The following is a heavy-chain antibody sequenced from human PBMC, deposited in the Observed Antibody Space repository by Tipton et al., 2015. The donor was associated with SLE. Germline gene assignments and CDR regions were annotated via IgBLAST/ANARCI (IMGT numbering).Heavy chain of an antibody. CDR2: IYYSGGT. CDR1: GGSMSGRY. V-gene: IGHV4-59*11. Sequence: TLSLTCTASGGSMSGRYWSWIRQPPGKGLEWIGYIYYSGGTSYNPSLKSRVTISVDTSKNQFSLKLSSVTAADTAVYYCARAEGSWDAFDIWGQGTMVTVSS. CDR3: ARAEGSWDAFDI. J-gene: IGHJ3*02. D-gene: IGHD2-15*01.